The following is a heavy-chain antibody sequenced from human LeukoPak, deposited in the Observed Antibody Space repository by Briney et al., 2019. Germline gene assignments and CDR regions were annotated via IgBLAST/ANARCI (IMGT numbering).Heavy chain of an antibody. D-gene: IGHD2-2*01. J-gene: IGHJ6*03. CDR1: GGTFSSYA. CDR2: IIPIFGTA. V-gene: IGHV1-69*05. CDR3: ARGLVPAAIGPSADYYYYYYMDV. Sequence: GSSVKVSCKASGGTFSSYAISWVRQAPGQGLEWMGGIIPIFGTANYAQKFQGRATITTDESTSTAYMELSSLRSEDTAVYYCARGLVPAAIGPSADYYYYYYMDVWGKGTTVTVSS.